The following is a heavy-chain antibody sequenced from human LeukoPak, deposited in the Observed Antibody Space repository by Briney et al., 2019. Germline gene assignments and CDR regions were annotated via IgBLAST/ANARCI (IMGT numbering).Heavy chain of an antibody. V-gene: IGHV3-53*01. CDR1: GFTVSSNY. Sequence: QAGGSLRLSCAASGFTVSSNYMSWVRQAPGKGLEWVSVIYSGGSTYYADSVKGRFTISRDNSKNTLYLQMNSLRAEDTAVYYCAREYSSSWKTLDYWGQGTLVTVSS. J-gene: IGHJ4*02. CDR2: IYSGGST. D-gene: IGHD6-13*01. CDR3: AREYSSSWKTLDY.